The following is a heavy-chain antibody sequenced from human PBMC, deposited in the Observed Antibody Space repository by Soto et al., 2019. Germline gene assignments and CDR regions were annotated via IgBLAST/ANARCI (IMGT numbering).Heavy chain of an antibody. CDR3: ARGVRVTLAVQGGAPDKNYFDS. CDR2: IDPSGIT. CDR1: AASSSGSY. J-gene: IGHJ4*01. V-gene: IGHV4-34*04. D-gene: IGHD2-21*02. Sequence: LTLTRAVSAASSSGSYRSWIRPSPGKGLEWIGEIDPSGITNHNPALKGGATMSVDTSKNQFSLRLRSVPAADSAVYYSARGVRVTLAVQGGAPDKNYFDSWSHGTLVTVSS.